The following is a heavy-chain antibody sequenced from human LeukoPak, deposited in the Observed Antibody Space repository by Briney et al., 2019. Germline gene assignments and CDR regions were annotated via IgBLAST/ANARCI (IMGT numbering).Heavy chain of an antibody. Sequence: SETLSLTCTVSGGSINSSSYYWGWIRQPPGKGLEWIGSIYYIENTYYNPSLKSRVTICVDTSKNNFSLKLGSVTAADTAVYFCARGGQWLAHYFDYWGQGTLVTVSS. D-gene: IGHD6-19*01. V-gene: IGHV4-39*02. CDR3: ARGGQWLAHYFDY. CDR1: GGSINSSSYY. J-gene: IGHJ4*02. CDR2: IYYIENT.